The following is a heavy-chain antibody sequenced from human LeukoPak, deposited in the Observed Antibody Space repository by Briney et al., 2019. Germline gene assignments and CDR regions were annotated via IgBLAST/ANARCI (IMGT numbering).Heavy chain of an antibody. CDR3: ARREQGNQLLY. Sequence: GESLKISCQGFGYSFTSYWIGWVRQMPGKGLEWMGIIYPGDFDIRYSPSFQGQVIISVDKSISTAYLQWSSLKASDTAMYYCARREQGNQLLYWGQGTLVTVSS. D-gene: IGHD2-2*01. V-gene: IGHV5-51*01. CDR1: GYSFTSYW. CDR2: IYPGDFDI. J-gene: IGHJ4*02.